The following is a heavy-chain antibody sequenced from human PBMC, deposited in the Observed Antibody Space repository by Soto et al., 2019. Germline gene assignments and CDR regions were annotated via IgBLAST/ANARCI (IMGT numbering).Heavy chain of an antibody. V-gene: IGHV3-64D*06. CDR2: ISSNGGST. CDR3: VKDAEAGTIFSDSAHWFDP. CDR1: GFTFSSYA. D-gene: IGHD6-13*01. Sequence: GGSLRLSCSASGFTFSSYAMHWVRQAPGKGLEYVSAISSNGGSTYYADSVKGRFTISRDNSKNTLYLQMSSLRAEDTAVYYCVKDAEAGTIFSDSAHWFDPWGRGTLVTVSS. J-gene: IGHJ5*02.